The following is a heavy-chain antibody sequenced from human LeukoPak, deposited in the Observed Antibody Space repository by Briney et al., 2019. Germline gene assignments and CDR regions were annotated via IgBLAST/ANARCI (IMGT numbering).Heavy chain of an antibody. J-gene: IGHJ4*02. D-gene: IGHD4-17*01. CDR1: GFSVTTDH. CDR2: IYSDGST. Sequence: PGGSLRLSCAASGFSVTTDHMSWVRQAPGKGLEWVSIIYSDGSTYYADSVKGRFTISRDDAKNSLYLQMNSLRAEDTALYHCARAPDYGDPSYFDYWGQGTLVTASS. V-gene: IGHV3-53*01. CDR3: ARAPDYGDPSYFDY.